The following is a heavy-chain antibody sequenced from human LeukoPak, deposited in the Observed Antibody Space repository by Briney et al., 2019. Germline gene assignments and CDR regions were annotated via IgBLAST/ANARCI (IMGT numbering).Heavy chain of an antibody. V-gene: IGHV3-48*03. CDR1: GFTFSSYE. CDR3: ARPLLYYYGSETYFWFDP. Sequence: GGSLRLSCAASGFTFSSYEMNWVRQAPGKGLEWVSYISSSGSTIYYADSVKGRFTISRDNAKNSLSLQMNSLRAEDTAVYYCARPLLYYYGSETYFWFDPWGQGTLVTVSS. D-gene: IGHD3-10*01. J-gene: IGHJ5*02. CDR2: ISSSGSTI.